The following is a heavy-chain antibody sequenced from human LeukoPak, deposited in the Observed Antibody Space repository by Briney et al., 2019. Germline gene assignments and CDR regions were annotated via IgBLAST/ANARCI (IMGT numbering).Heavy chain of an antibody. CDR1: GYTLTAYY. CDR3: ACWGGGNQGH. D-gene: IGHD4-23*01. V-gene: IGHV1-2*06. J-gene: IGHJ4*02. CDR2: INPNSGDT. Sequence: GASVKVSCKASGYTLTAYYMHWVRQAPGQGLDWMGRINPNSGDTIYAQNFQGRVTVTRDTSISTAYMELSRLRSDDTAVYYCACWGGGNQGHWGQGTLVTVSS.